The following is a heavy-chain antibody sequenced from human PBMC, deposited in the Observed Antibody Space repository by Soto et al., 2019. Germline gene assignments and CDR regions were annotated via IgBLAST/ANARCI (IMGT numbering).Heavy chain of an antibody. CDR3: ARAGYCGPGCYYYFDY. Sequence: EVQLVESGGGLVQPGGSLRLSCAVSGFTFGSYWMNWVRLIPGKGLEWVAYIKPDGSATYYVDSVKGRFTISRDNAKNSLYLQMNSLRVDDTSVYYCARAGYCGPGCYYYFDYWGQGTLVTFSS. D-gene: IGHD2-21*02. V-gene: IGHV3-7*01. J-gene: IGHJ4*02. CDR1: GFTFGSYW. CDR2: IKPDGSAT.